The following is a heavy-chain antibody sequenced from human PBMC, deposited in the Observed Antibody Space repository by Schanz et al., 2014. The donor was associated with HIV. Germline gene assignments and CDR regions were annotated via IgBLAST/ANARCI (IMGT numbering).Heavy chain of an antibody. D-gene: IGHD3-22*01. CDR1: TFTFNNYD. CDR3: AKVLIPMIAVPYYGMDV. V-gene: IGHV3-23*01. Sequence: EVQLLESGGGLVQPGGSLRLSCAASTFTFNNYDMGWVRQAPGKGLEWVSGISGNGGSTYYADSVKGRFTISRDYSKNMLYLQMNSLRAEDTAVYYCAKVLIPMIAVPYYGMDVWGQGTTVTVS. J-gene: IGHJ6*02. CDR2: ISGNGGST.